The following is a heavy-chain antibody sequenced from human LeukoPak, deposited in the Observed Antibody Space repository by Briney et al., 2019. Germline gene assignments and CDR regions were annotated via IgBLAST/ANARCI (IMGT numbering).Heavy chain of an antibody. D-gene: IGHD3-16*01. CDR2: INHSGST. CDR1: GGSFSGYY. J-gene: IGHJ4*02. CDR3: ARGGVFEY. Sequence: PSETLSLTCAVYGGSFSGYYWSWIRQPPGKGLEWIGEINHSGSTNYNPSLKSRVTISVDTSKNQFSLKLSSVTAADTAVYYCARGGVFEYWGQGTLVTVSS. V-gene: IGHV4-34*01.